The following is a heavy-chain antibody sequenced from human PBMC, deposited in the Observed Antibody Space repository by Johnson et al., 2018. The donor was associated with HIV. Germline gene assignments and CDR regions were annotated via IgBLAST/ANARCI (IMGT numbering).Heavy chain of an antibody. CDR2: ISGSGGST. V-gene: IGHV3-23*04. CDR1: GFTVSSNY. CDR3: AKDKYSSSPDAFEI. Sequence: QLVESGGGLVQPGGSLRLSCAASGFTVSSNYMSWVRQAPGKGLEWVSGISGSGGSTYYADSVKGRFTISRDNSKNTLYLEMNSLRAEDTAVYYCAKDKYSSSPDAFEIWGQGTLVTVSS. J-gene: IGHJ3*02. D-gene: IGHD6-13*01.